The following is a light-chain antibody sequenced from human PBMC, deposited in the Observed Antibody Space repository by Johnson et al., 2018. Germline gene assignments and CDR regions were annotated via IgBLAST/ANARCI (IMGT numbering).Light chain of an antibody. CDR1: SSNIGNNY. CDR2: ENN. J-gene: IGLJ1*01. CDR3: GTWDSSLSAENV. Sequence: QSVLTQPPSVSAAPGQKVTISCSGSSSNIGNNYVSWYQQLPGTAPKLLIYENNKRPSGIPDRFSGSKSGTSATLGITGLQTGDEADCYCGTWDSSLSAENVFGTGTKVTVL. V-gene: IGLV1-51*02.